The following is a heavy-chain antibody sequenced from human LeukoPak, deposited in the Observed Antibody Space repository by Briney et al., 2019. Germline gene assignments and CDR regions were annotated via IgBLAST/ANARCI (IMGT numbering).Heavy chain of an antibody. D-gene: IGHD3-9*01. V-gene: IGHV1-46*01. CDR2: INPSGGST. Sequence: ASVKVSCKASGYTFTSYYMHWVRQAPGQGLEWMGIINPSGGSTSYAQKFQGRVTMTRDTSTSTVYMELSSLRSEDTAVYYCARCPYYDILTGHDAFDIWGQGTLVTVSS. CDR1: GYTFTSYY. J-gene: IGHJ3*02. CDR3: ARCPYYDILTGHDAFDI.